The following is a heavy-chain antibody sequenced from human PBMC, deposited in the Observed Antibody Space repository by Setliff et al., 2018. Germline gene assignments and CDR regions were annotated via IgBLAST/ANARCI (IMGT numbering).Heavy chain of an antibody. D-gene: IGHD3-22*01. CDR3: AKVLDTTGYYYFDF. V-gene: IGHV1-8*01. J-gene: IGHJ4*02. CDR1: GYTFTSYD. CDR2: MNPNSGNT. Sequence: ASVKVSCKASGYTFTSYDINWVRQATGQGLEWTGWMNPNSGNTGYAQKLQGRVTMTRNTSISTAYMELRSLRSEDTAVYYCAKVLDTTGYYYFDFWGQGTLVTVSS.